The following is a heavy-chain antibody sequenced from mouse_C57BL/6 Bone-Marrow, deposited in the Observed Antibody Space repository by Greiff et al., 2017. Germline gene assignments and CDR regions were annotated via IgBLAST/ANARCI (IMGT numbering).Heavy chain of an antibody. CDR3: ARAYDYDAMDY. D-gene: IGHD6-5*01. CDR2: IDPSDSYT. J-gene: IGHJ4*01. CDR1: GYTFTSYW. V-gene: IGHV1-69*01. Sequence: VQLKQPGAELVMPGASVKLSCKASGYTFTSYWMHWVKQRPGQGLEWIGEIDPSDSYTNYNQKFKGKSTLTVDKSSSTAYMQLSSLTSEDSAVYYCARAYDYDAMDYWGKGTSVTVSS.